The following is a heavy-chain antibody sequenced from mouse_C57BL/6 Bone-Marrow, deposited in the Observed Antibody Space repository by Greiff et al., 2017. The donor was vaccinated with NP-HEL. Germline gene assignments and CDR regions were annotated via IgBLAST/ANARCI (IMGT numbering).Heavy chain of an antibody. CDR2: ISDGRSYT. D-gene: IGHD1-1*01. CDR1: GFTFRSYA. J-gene: IGHJ2*01. Sequence: EVQRVESGGGLVKPGGSLKLSCAASGFTFRSYALSWVRPTPEKRLEWVATISDGRSYTYYPDTVKGRFTIPRDNAKNTLYLQMSQLKSEDTAMYYCAREGGYGCNYFDYWGQGTTPTVSS. V-gene: IGHV5-4*01. CDR3: AREGGYGCNYFDY.